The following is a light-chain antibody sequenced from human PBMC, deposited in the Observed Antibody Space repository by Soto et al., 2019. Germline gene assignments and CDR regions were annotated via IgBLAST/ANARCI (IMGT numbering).Light chain of an antibody. Sequence: DIQMTQSPSTLSASEGERVTITCRASQSISSWLAWYQQKPGKAPKLLIYKASTLESGVPSRFSGSGFGTEFTLTIDSLQPDDFATYYCQQYNVYSRTFGQGTKVDIK. CDR3: QQYNVYSRT. V-gene: IGKV1-5*03. J-gene: IGKJ1*01. CDR1: QSISSW. CDR2: KAS.